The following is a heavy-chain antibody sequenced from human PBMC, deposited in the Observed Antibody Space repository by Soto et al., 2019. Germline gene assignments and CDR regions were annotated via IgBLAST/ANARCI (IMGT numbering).Heavy chain of an antibody. V-gene: IGHV3-74*01. CDR3: VRGLKETDYYHYYMDV. CDR1: GFAFSSYW. CDR2: VNGDGSIT. J-gene: IGHJ6*03. Sequence: GGSLRLSCAASGFAFSSYWIHWVRQAPGKGLVWVSRVNGDGSITNYGGSVKGRFTISREKVKNTVSLNVNSLRAEDTAVYFCVRGLKETDYYHYYMDVWGKGTTVTVSS.